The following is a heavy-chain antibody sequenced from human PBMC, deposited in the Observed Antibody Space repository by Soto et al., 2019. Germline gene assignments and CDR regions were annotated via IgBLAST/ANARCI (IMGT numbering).Heavy chain of an antibody. J-gene: IGHJ5*02. CDR3: ARDAYSGSRNWFDP. V-gene: IGHV3-21*01. Sequence: RLSCAASGFTFRGYSMNWVRQAPGKGLEWVSSISSSSSYIYYADSVKGRFTISRDNAKKSLYLQMNSLRAEDTAVYYCARDAYSGSRNWFDPWGQGTLVTVSS. CDR2: ISSSSSYI. CDR1: GFTFRGYS. D-gene: IGHD1-26*01.